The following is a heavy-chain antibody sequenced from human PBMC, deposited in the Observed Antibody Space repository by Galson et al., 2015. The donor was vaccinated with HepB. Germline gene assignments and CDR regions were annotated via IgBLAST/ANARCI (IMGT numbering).Heavy chain of an antibody. J-gene: IGHJ4*02. D-gene: IGHD6-13*01. CDR3: VMSGSSSWLTFDY. Sequence: SLRLSCAASGFTFSSYAMHWVRQAPGKGLEYVSAISSNGGSTYYADSVKGRFTISRDNSKNTLYLQMSSLRAEVTAVYYCVMSGSSSWLTFDYWGQGTLVTVSS. CDR2: ISSNGGST. V-gene: IGHV3-64D*06. CDR1: GFTFSSYA.